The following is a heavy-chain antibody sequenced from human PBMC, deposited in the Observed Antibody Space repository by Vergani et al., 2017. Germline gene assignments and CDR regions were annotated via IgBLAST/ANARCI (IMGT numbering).Heavy chain of an antibody. J-gene: IGHJ4*02. V-gene: IGHV3-15*01. D-gene: IGHD3-9*01. CDR3: TSPTKWELRYYFDY. Sequence: EVQPVESGGGLVKPGGSLRLSCTTSGFTFSSAWMSWVRQAPGKGREWVARIRPKTDGETTDYAAPVKGRFTITSDDSKNTLYLQMNSLKTEETAEYYGTSPTKWELRYYFDYWGQGTLVTVSS. CDR1: GFTFSSAW. CDR2: IRPKTDGETT.